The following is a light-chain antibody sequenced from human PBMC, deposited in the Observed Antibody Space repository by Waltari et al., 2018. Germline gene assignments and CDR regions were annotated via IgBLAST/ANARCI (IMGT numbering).Light chain of an antibody. CDR3: SMYMGSGVWV. V-gene: IGLV8-61*01. CDR2: KGV. CDR1: SGSVSSTSY. J-gene: IGLJ3*02. Sequence: QTVVTQEPSLSVSPGGTVTLTCALSSGSVSSTSYPTWYHQTPGQPPRTLVYKGVSRSSGLPGRFSGSILGTTAALTITGAQADDESDYYCSMYMGSGVWVFGGGTKLTVL.